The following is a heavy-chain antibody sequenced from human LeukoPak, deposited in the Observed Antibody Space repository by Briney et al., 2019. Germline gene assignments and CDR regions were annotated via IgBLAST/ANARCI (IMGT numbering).Heavy chain of an antibody. Sequence: GESLKISCRGSGCSFNSFWIGWVRQMPGKGLEWMGIIYPGDSDTRYSPSFQGQVAISADKSISTAYLQWSSLKASDSAMYYCARLRTYGDYALNYWGQGTLVAVSS. D-gene: IGHD4-17*01. V-gene: IGHV5-51*01. CDR1: GCSFNSFW. CDR3: ARLRTYGDYALNY. J-gene: IGHJ4*02. CDR2: IYPGDSDT.